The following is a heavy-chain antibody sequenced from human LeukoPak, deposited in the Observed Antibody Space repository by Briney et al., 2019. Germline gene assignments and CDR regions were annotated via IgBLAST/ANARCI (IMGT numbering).Heavy chain of an antibody. CDR3: ARGGTTRPLDY. D-gene: IGHD1-1*01. V-gene: IGHV1-69*05. CDR1: GYTFTSYG. J-gene: IGHJ4*02. Sequence: SVKVSCKASGYTFTSYGISWVRQAPGQGLEWMGRIIPIFGTANYAQKFQGRVTITTDESTSTAYMELSSLRSEDTAVYYCARGGTTRPLDYWGQGTLVTVSS. CDR2: IIPIFGTA.